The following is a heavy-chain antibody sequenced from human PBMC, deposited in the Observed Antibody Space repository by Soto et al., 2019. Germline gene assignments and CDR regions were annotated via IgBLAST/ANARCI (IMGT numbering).Heavy chain of an antibody. CDR3: AREAVYSSSSGGAFDY. CDR2: INPNSGGT. Sequence: QVQLVQSGAEVKKPGASVKVSCKASGYTFTGYYMHWVRQAPGQGLEWMGWINPNSGGTNYAQKFQGRVTMTRDTSISTAYMELSRLRSDDTAVYYCAREAVYSSSSGGAFDYWGQGTLVTVSS. CDR1: GYTFTGYY. V-gene: IGHV1-2*02. D-gene: IGHD6-6*01. J-gene: IGHJ4*02.